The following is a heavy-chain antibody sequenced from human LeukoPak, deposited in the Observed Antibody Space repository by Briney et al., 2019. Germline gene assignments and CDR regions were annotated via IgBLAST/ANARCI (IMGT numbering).Heavy chain of an antibody. CDR3: VRDRGRVATAGAFDI. CDR1: GGSISSSSYY. J-gene: IGHJ3*02. V-gene: IGHV4-39*07. CDR2: IYYSGST. Sequence: SETLSLTCTVSGGSISSSSYYWGWIRQPPGKGLEWIGSIYYSGSTYYNPSLKSRVTISVDRSKNQFSLKLISVTAADTAVYYCVRDRGRVATAGAFDIWGQGTMVTVSS. D-gene: IGHD5-12*01.